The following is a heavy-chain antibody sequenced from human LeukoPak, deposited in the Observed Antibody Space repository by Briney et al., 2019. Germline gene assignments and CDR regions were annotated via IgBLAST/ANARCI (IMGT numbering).Heavy chain of an antibody. CDR1: GFTFSSYS. J-gene: IGHJ4*02. D-gene: IGHD3-10*01. V-gene: IGHV3-21*04. Sequence: NPGGSLRLSCAASGFTFSSYSMNWVRQAPGKGLEWVSSISSSSSYIYYADSVKGRFTISRDNAKNSLYLQMNSLRAEDTALYYCAVTRGRYYFDYWGQGTLVTVSS. CDR3: AVTRGRYYFDY. CDR2: ISSSSSYI.